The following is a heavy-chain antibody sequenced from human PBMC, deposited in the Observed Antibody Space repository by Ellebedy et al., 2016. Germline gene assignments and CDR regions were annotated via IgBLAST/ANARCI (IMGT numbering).Heavy chain of an antibody. Sequence: ASVKVSCKASGYTFTNYAIHWVRQAPGQRLEWMGWINTDNANTKYSQKLQGRVTMTTDTSTSTAYMELRSLRSDDTAVYYCARDPLITMVRGVITGPDPWGQGTLVTVSS. CDR2: INTDNANT. CDR3: ARDPLITMVRGVITGPDP. D-gene: IGHD3-10*01. V-gene: IGHV1-3*04. J-gene: IGHJ5*02. CDR1: GYTFTNYA.